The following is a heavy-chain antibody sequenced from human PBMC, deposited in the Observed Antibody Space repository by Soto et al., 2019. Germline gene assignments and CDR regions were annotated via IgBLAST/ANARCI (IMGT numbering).Heavy chain of an antibody. J-gene: IGHJ5*01. CDR1: GGTFRTSG. CDR3: ASASPSVCGGGSCYRLYSSFDS. Sequence: QVQLVQSGAEVKRPGSSVKVSCKASGGTFRTSGIAWVRQAPGQGPEWMGGVIPLFKTPKYAERFKARLSITADEYTGTVYLELSSLRSEDTAVYYCASASPSVCGGGSCYRLYSSFDSWGQGTLVFVSS. CDR2: VIPLFKTP. D-gene: IGHD2-15*01. V-gene: IGHV1-69*01.